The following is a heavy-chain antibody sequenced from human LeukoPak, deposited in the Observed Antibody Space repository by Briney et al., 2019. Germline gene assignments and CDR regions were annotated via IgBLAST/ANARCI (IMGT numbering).Heavy chain of an antibody. CDR2: IYSGGST. CDR3: ARVWFGEFAYFDY. D-gene: IGHD3-10*01. J-gene: IGHJ4*02. CDR1: GFTFSDYY. V-gene: IGHV3-53*01. Sequence: GGSLRLSCAASGFTFSDYYMSWIRQAPGKGLEWVSVIYSGGSTYYADSVKGRFTISRDNSKNTLYLQMNSLRAEDTAVYYCARVWFGEFAYFDYWGQRTLVTVSS.